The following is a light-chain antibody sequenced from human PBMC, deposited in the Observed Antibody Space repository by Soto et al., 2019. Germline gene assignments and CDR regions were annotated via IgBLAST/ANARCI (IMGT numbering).Light chain of an antibody. CDR1: SSDVGGYNY. V-gene: IGLV2-11*01. J-gene: IGLJ1*01. CDR3: CSYAGSSFYV. Sequence: QSALTQPRSVSGSPGQSVTISCTGTSSDVGGYNYVSWYQQHPGKAPKLMIYDVSKRPSGVPDRFSGSKSGNTASLTISGLKAEDEADYYCCSYAGSSFYVFGTGTKLTVL. CDR2: DVS.